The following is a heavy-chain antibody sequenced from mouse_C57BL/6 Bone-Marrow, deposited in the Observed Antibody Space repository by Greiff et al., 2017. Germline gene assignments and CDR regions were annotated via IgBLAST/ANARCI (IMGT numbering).Heavy chain of an antibody. V-gene: IGHV5-9-1*02. D-gene: IGHD1-1*01. CDR3: TRVITTVVAHWYFDV. CDR1: GFTFSSYA. CDR2: ISSGGDYI. J-gene: IGHJ1*03. Sequence: EVMLVESGEGLVKPGGSLKLSCAASGFTFSSYAMSWVRQTPEKRLEWVAYISSGGDYIYYADTVKGRFTISRDNARNTLYLQMSSLKSEDTAMYYCTRVITTVVAHWYFDVWGTGTTVTVSS.